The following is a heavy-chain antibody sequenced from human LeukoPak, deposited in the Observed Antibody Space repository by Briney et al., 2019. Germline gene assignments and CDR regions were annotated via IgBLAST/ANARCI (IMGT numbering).Heavy chain of an antibody. CDR2: IYYSGST. V-gene: IGHV4-59*08. Sequence: SETLSLTCTVSGGSISSYYWSWIRQPPGKGLEWIGYIYYSGSTNYNPSLKSRVTISVDTSKNQFSLKLSSVTAADTAVYYCARWRPHDAFDIWGQGTMVTVSS. J-gene: IGHJ3*02. D-gene: IGHD3-3*01. CDR3: ARWRPHDAFDI. CDR1: GGSISSYY.